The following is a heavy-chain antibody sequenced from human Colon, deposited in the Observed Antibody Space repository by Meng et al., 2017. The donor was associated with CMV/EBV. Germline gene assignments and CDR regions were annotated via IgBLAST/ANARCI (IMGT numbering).Heavy chain of an antibody. CDR2: IYPGDSDT. Sequence: GESLKISCKGSGYSFTSYWIGWVRQVPGKGLEWMGIIYPGDSDTRYRPSFQGQITISADKSITTAYLQLSSLKASDTAMYYCARHKGNYYEGGRDFDIWGQGTMVTVSS. V-gene: IGHV5-51*01. D-gene: IGHD3-22*01. CDR3: ARHKGNYYEGGRDFDI. CDR1: GYSFTSYW. J-gene: IGHJ3*02.